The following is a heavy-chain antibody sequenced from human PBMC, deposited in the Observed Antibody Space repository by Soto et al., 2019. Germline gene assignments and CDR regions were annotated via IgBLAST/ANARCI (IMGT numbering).Heavy chain of an antibody. J-gene: IGHJ4*02. D-gene: IGHD6-19*01. CDR3: ATNQYSRGGLFDF. CDR1: GFTFSSYG. V-gene: IGHV3-30*03. CDR2: ISYDGGNK. Sequence: GGSLRLSCAASGFTFSSYGMHWVRQAPGKGLEWVAVISYDGGNKYYADSVKGRFTISRDNSKNTLHLQMNSLRAEDTAVYYCATNQYSRGGLFDFWGQGTLVTVSS.